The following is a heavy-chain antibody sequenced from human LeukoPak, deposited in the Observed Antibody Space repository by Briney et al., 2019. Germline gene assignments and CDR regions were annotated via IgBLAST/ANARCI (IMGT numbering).Heavy chain of an antibody. CDR1: GGTFSSYA. CDR3: ARTANYYDSSGYYYDLDY. D-gene: IGHD3-22*01. J-gene: IGHJ4*02. V-gene: IGHV1-69*13. Sequence: SVKVSCKASGGTFSSYASSWVRQAPGQVLEWMGGVIPIFGTANYAQKFQGRVTITADESTSTAYMELSSLRSEDTAVYYCARTANYYDSSGYYYDLDYWGQGTLVTVSS. CDR2: VIPIFGTA.